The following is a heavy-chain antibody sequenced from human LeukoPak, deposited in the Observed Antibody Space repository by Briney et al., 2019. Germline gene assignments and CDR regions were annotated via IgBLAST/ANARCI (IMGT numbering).Heavy chain of an antibody. CDR3: ARDRPPSWSTDY. CDR2: INPNSGGT. V-gene: IGHV1-2*06. J-gene: IGHJ4*02. CDR1: GYTFTGYY. Sequence: ASVKVSCKASGYTFTGYYMHWVRQAPGQGLEWMGRINPNSGGTNYAQKFQGRVTMTRDTSISTAYMELSRLRSGDTAVYYCARDRPPSWSTDYWGQGTLVTVSS. D-gene: IGHD2-15*01.